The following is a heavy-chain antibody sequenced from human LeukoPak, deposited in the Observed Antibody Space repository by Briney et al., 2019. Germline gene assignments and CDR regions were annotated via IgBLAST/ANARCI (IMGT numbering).Heavy chain of an antibody. V-gene: IGHV4-39*01. CDR1: GDSISSSSYY. J-gene: IGHJ3*02. D-gene: IGHD5-12*01. CDR3: ARHSRSAYSGYENAFDI. CDR2: VYYSTNT. Sequence: SETLSLTCTVSGDSISSSSYYWDWIRQPPGKGLECIRNVYYSTNTYYNPSLKSRVTISVDTSKNQFSLKLSSVTAADTAIYYCARHSRSAYSGYENAFDIWGQGTVVTVSS.